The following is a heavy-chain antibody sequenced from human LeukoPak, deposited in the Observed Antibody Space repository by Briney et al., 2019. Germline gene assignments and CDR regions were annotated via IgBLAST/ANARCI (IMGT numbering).Heavy chain of an antibody. CDR3: ARVVPHSLIGS. CDR1: GYTFTSYD. V-gene: IGHV1-8*01. CDR2: MNPNSGNT. Sequence: VASVKASCKASGYTFTSYDINWVRQATGQGLEWMGWMNPNSGNTGYAQKFQGRVTMTRNASISTAYMELSSLRSEDTAVYYCARVVPHSLIGSWGQGTLVTVSS. D-gene: IGHD2-8*01. J-gene: IGHJ4*02.